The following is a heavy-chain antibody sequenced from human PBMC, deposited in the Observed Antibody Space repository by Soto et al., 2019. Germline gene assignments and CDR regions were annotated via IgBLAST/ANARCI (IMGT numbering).Heavy chain of an antibody. J-gene: IGHJ4*02. CDR1: GYTFTSYG. V-gene: IGHV1-18*01. D-gene: IGHD3-10*01. CDR2: ISAYNGNT. CDR3: ARDIRGYYGSGSYQHPGPH. Sequence: ASVKVSCKASGYTFTSYGISWVRQAPGQGLEWMGWISAYNGNTNYAQKLQGRVTMTTDTSTSTAYMELRSLRSDDTAVYYCARDIRGYYGSGSYQHPGPHWGQGTLVTVSS.